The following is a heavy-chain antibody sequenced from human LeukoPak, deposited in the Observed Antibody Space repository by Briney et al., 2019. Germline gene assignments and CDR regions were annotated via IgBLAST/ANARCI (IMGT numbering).Heavy chain of an antibody. J-gene: IGHJ4*02. D-gene: IGHD2-15*01. V-gene: IGHV3-23*01. Sequence: GGSLRLSCAASGSTFSSYAMNWVRLSPGKGLEWVAAITDNGNTTYYADSVKGRFTISRDNSKNTLYLQMNSLRAEDTAVYYCATLRLSDHFDYWGQGTLVTVSS. CDR1: GSTFSSYA. CDR3: ATLRLSDHFDY. CDR2: ITDNGNTT.